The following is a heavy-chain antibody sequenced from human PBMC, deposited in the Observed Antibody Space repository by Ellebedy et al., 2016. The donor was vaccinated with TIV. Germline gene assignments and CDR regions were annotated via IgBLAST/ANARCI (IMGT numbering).Heavy chain of an antibody. Sequence: MPSETLSLTCAVSGGSFSGYFWRWIRQPPGKGREWVGDINHSGSTNYNTSLKSRVTISVDTSKNQFSLRLSSVTAADTAVYYCARQGIPVGANDYWGQGTLVTVSS. CDR2: INHSGST. D-gene: IGHD1-26*01. V-gene: IGHV4-34*01. J-gene: IGHJ4*02. CDR3: ARQGIPVGANDY. CDR1: GGSFSGYF.